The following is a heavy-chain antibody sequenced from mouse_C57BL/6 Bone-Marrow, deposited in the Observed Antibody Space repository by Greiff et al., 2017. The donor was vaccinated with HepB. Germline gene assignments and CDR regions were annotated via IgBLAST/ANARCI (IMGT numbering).Heavy chain of an antibody. CDR2: IDPGTGGT. J-gene: IGHJ4*01. V-gene: IGHV1-15*01. D-gene: IGHD4-1*01. CDR3: TRWEASWGY. Sequence: QVQLQQSGAELVRPGASVTLSCKASGYTFTDYEMHWVKQTPVHGLEWIGAIDPGTGGTAYNQKFKGKAILTADKSSSTAYMELRSLTSEDSAVYYCTRWEASWGYWGQGTSVTVSS. CDR1: GYTFTDYE.